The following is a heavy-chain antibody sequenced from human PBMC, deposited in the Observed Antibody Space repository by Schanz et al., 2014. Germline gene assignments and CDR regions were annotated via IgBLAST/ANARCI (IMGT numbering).Heavy chain of an antibody. Sequence: DVQLVESGGGLVQPGGSLRLSCAASAFALNNYDMTWVRQAPGKGLEWVSCIRGSGGSTLYADSVQGRFTISRDDSKNMLYLQMNSLRAEDTAVYYCARGYSNIWSPMAYWGQGTLVAVSS. J-gene: IGHJ4*02. D-gene: IGHD6-13*01. CDR2: IRGSGGST. CDR1: AFALNNYD. V-gene: IGHV3-23*04. CDR3: ARGYSNIWSPMAY.